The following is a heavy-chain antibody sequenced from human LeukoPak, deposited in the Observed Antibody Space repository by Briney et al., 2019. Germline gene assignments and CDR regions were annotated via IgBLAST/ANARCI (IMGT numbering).Heavy chain of an antibody. CDR3: ARVPEFGELLTYYYYYMDV. V-gene: IGHV1-18*01. D-gene: IGHD1-26*01. CDR2: IGAYNGNT. CDR1: GYTFTSYG. J-gene: IGHJ6*03. Sequence: ASVKVSCKASGYTFTSYGISWVRQAPGQGLEWMGWIGAYNGNTNYAQKLQGRVTMTTDTSTSTAYMELRSLRSDDTAVYYCARVPEFGELLTYYYYYMDVWGKGTTVTVSS.